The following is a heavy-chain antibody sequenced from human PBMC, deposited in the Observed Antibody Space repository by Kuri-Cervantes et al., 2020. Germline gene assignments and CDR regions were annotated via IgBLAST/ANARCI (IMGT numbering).Heavy chain of an antibody. CDR3: AKDRSGYDSAGFDY. J-gene: IGHJ4*02. V-gene: IGHV3-30*18. D-gene: IGHD5-12*01. Sequence: SCKASGFTFSSYGMHWVRQAPGKGLEWVAVISYDGSNKYYADSVKGRFTISRDNSKNTLYLQMNSPRAEGTAVYYCAKDRSGYDSAGFDYWGQGTLVTVSS. CDR2: ISYDGSNK. CDR1: GFTFSSYG.